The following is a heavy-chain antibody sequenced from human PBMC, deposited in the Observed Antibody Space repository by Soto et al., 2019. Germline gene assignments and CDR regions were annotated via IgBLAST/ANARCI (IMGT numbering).Heavy chain of an antibody. CDR1: GYTFTGYY. Sequence: ASVKVSCKASGYTFTGYYMHWVRQAPGQGLEWMGWINPNSGGTNYAQKFQGRVTMTRDTSKNHFSLKLTSVTAADTAVYYCARARIVVAGTIVDYWGQGTLVTVSS. V-gene: IGHV1-2*02. CDR2: INPNSGGT. D-gene: IGHD6-19*01. CDR3: ARARIVVAGTIVDY. J-gene: IGHJ4*02.